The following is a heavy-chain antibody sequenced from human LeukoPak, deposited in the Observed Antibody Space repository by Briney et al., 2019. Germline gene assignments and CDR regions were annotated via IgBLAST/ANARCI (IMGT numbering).Heavy chain of an antibody. CDR2: INQDGSET. CDR3: ARGGGAFGI. D-gene: IGHD3-16*01. V-gene: IGHV3-7*04. CDR1: GFTFSNYW. J-gene: IGHJ3*02. Sequence: GGSLRLSCAASGFTFSNYWMTWVRQAPGKGLEWVANINQDGSETYYVDSVKGRFTISRDTAENSLYLQMNSLRAEDTAVYYCARGGGAFGIWGQETMVTVSS.